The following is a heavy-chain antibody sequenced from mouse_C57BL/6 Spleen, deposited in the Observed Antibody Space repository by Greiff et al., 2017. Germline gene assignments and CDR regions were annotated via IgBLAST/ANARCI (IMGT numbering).Heavy chain of an antibody. J-gene: IGHJ2*01. D-gene: IGHD2-4*01. V-gene: IGHV1-64*01. CDR1: GYTFTSYW. CDR2: IHPNSGST. Sequence: QVQLQQPGAELVKPGASVKLSCKASGYTFTSYWMHWVKQRPGQGLEWIGMIHPNSGSTNYNEKFKSKATLTVDKSSSTAYVQLSSLTSEDSAVYYCARSYDYDGYWGQGTTLTVSS. CDR3: ARSYDYDGY.